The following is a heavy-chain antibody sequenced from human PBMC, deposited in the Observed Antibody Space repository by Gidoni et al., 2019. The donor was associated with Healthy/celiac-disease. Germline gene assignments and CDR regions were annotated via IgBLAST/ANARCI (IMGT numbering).Heavy chain of an antibody. V-gene: IGHV3-9*01. CDR1: GFTFDDYA. Sequence: EVQLVESGGGLVQPGRSLRLSCSASGFTFDDYAMHWVRQAPGKGLEWVSGISVNSGSIGYADSVKGRFTISRDNAKNSLYLQMNRLRAEDTALYYCAKDPGYCSGGSCFSHFDYWGQGTLVTVSS. D-gene: IGHD2-15*01. CDR3: AKDPGYCSGGSCFSHFDY. J-gene: IGHJ4*02. CDR2: ISVNSGSI.